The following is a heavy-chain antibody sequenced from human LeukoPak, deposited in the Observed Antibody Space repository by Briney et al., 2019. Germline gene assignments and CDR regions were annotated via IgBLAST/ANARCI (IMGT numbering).Heavy chain of an antibody. D-gene: IGHD5-24*01. V-gene: IGHV4-39*01. CDR3: ARHEEEDGYNANTFDF. Sequence: SETLSLTCTVSGVTISSSNNFWGWIRQPPGKGLEWIGSIHYRGTTYYIPSLKSRVTISVDTSKNQFSLKVSSVTAADTAVSYCARHEEEDGYNANTFDFWGQGTLVTVSS. CDR2: IHYRGTT. CDR1: GVTISSSNNF. J-gene: IGHJ4*02.